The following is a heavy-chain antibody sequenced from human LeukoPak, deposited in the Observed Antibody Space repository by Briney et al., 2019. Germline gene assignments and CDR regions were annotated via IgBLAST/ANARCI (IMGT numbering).Heavy chain of an antibody. J-gene: IGHJ1*01. V-gene: IGHV1-46*01. CDR3: ARPTYDSSDYEYFQH. CDR1: GYIFTSYY. D-gene: IGHD3-22*01. CDR2: IRLTSGST. Sequence: ASVKVSCKASGYIFTSYYMHWVRQAPGQGLEWMGIIRLTSGSTGYAQKFQDRVTMTRDTSISTAYMELSRLRSDDTAVYYCARPTYDSSDYEYFQHWGQGTLVTVSS.